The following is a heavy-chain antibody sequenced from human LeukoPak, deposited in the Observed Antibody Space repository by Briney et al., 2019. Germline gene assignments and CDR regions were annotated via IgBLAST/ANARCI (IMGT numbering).Heavy chain of an antibody. Sequence: PGGSLRLSCAASGFSVSSSYMSWVRQAPGKGLEWVSVIYSGGSTYYADSVKGRFTISRDNSKNTLYLQMNSLRAEDTAVYYCAREGYPRGYFDYWGQGTLVTVSS. V-gene: IGHV3-53*01. CDR2: IYSGGST. D-gene: IGHD5-12*01. J-gene: IGHJ4*02. CDR3: AREGYPRGYFDY. CDR1: GFSVSSSY.